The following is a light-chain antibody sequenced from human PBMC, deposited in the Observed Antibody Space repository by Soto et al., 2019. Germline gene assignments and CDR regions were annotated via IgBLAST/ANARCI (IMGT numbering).Light chain of an antibody. CDR3: QHYGGSPIT. CDR1: QSVSTN. V-gene: IGKV3-20*01. J-gene: IGKJ5*01. Sequence: EIVLTQSPGTLSLSPGERATLSCRARQSVSTNLAWYQHKPGQAPRLLISGASSRATGIPDRFSGSGSGTDFTLTISRLEPEDFVLYYCQHYGGSPITFGQGTRLEI. CDR2: GAS.